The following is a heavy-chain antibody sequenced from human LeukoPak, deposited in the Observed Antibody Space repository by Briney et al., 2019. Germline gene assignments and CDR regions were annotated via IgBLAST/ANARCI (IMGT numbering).Heavy chain of an antibody. CDR2: IKHDGSED. CDR1: GFTFSNYW. J-gene: IGHJ4*02. V-gene: IGHV3-7*01. Sequence: GGSLRLSCEASGFTFSNYWMSWVRQAPGKGLEWVANIKHDGSEDHYVDSVRGRFTISRDNAKNSLFLQMNSLRAEDTAEYYCGRGGMGEYTGYDDFWGQGTLVTVSS. CDR3: GRGGMGEYTGYDDF. D-gene: IGHD5-12*01.